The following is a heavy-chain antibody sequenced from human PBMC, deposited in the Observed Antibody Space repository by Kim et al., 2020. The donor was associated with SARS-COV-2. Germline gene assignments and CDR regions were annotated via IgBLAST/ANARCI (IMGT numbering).Heavy chain of an antibody. CDR2: ISSSSSYI. D-gene: IGHD6-13*01. CDR3: ARGSRIAAAGQNWFDP. Sequence: GGSLRLSCAASGFTFSSYSMNWVRQAPGKGLEWVSSISSSSSYIYYADSVKGRFTISRDNAKNSLYLQMNSLRAEDTAVYYCARGSRIAAAGQNWFDPWGQGTLGTVSS. CDR1: GFTFSSYS. V-gene: IGHV3-21*01. J-gene: IGHJ5*02.